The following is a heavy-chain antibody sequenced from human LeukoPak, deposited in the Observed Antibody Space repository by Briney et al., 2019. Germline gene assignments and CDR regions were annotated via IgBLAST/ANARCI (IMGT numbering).Heavy chain of an antibody. V-gene: IGHV3-23*01. CDR1: GFTFSNYA. CDR3: AKDPVVRTSGWYRNLFDR. J-gene: IGHJ5*02. D-gene: IGHD6-19*01. CDR2: IDGYADNT. Sequence: PEGSLRLSCAASGFTFSNYAMTWVRQAPGQGLEWVSAIDGYADNTYYADSVKGRFTISRDNAQSTLSLQMTSLRVEDTGVYYWAKDPVVRTSGWYRNLFDRWGRGTLVTVTS.